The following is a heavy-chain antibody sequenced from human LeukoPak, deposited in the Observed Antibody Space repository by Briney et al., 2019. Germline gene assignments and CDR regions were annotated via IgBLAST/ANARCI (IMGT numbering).Heavy chain of an antibody. CDR2: IDDSGNT. CDR1: GGSISGYY. V-gene: IGHV4-59*01. Sequence: PSETLSLTCTVSGGSISGYYWSWIRRPPGKGLEWIGYIDDSGNTNYSPSLKSQVTISVDKPKNQFSLRLSSVTAADTAVYYCAKDGAFWRHWGQGTLVTVSS. J-gene: IGHJ4*02. D-gene: IGHD4/OR15-4a*01. CDR3: AKDGAFWRH.